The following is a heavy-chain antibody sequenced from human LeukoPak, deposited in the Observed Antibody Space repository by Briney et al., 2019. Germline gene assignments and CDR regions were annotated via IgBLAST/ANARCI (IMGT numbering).Heavy chain of an antibody. J-gene: IGHJ4*02. CDR2: INSDGSST. Sequence: GGSLRLSCAASGFTSSSYWMHWVRQAPGKGLVWVSRINSDGSSTNYADSVKGRFTISRDNAKNTLYLQMNSLRAEDTAVYYCTTRSITMVRGVPYYFDYWGQGTLVTVSS. D-gene: IGHD3-10*01. CDR1: GFTSSSYW. V-gene: IGHV3-74*01. CDR3: TTRSITMVRGVPYYFDY.